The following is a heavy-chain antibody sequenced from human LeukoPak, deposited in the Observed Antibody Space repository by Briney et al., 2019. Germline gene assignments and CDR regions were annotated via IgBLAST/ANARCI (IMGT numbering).Heavy chain of an antibody. CDR2: ISGSGGSI. V-gene: IGHV3-23*01. Sequence: GGSLRLSCAASGFTFCNYAMNWVRQAPGKGLEWVSVISGSGGSIYYADSVKGRFTISRDYSKNTLYLQMNSLRAEDTAVYYCAKGGARYFDWLAIDYWGQGTLVTVSS. CDR1: GFTFCNYA. D-gene: IGHD3-9*01. CDR3: AKGGARYFDWLAIDY. J-gene: IGHJ4*02.